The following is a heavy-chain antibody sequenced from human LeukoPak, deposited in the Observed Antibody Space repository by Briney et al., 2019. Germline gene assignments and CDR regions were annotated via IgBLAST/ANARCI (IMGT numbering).Heavy chain of an antibody. V-gene: IGHV4-59*08. Sequence: SETLSLTCTVSGGSISSYYWSWIRQPPEKGLEWIGYIYYSGSTNYNPSLKSRVTISVDTSKNQFSLKLSSVTAADTAVYYCARVLGYRTNGVCYKNWFDPWGQGTLVTVSS. CDR3: ARVLGYRTNGVCYKNWFDP. CDR2: IYYSGST. J-gene: IGHJ5*02. D-gene: IGHD2-8*01. CDR1: GGSISSYY.